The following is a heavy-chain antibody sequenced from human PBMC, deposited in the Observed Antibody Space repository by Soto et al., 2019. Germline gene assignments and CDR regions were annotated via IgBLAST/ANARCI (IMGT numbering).Heavy chain of an antibody. Sequence: QLVESGGCFVKPEMSLKLTCAASGFTFSNAWMTWVRQAPGKGLERVGLSRSQGDGGTADYAAPVRGRFTISRDDSQNLVFLHMDNLQPEDTAVYYCITAPLRWGQGTLVTVSS. J-gene: IGHJ4*02. CDR2: SRSQGDGGTA. CDR1: GFTFSNAW. V-gene: IGHV3-15*01. CDR3: ITAPLR.